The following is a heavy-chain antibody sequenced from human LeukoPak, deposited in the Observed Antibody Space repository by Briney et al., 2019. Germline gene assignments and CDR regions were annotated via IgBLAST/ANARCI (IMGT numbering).Heavy chain of an antibody. CDR3: ASYLTTATTSGLGY. CDR2: ISSSGSYI. J-gene: IGHJ4*02. D-gene: IGHD1-1*01. CDR1: GFTFDDYG. V-gene: IGHV3-21*01. Sequence: GGSLRLSCAASGFTFDDYGMSWVRQAPGKGLEWVSSISSSGSYIYYADSVKGRFTISRDNAKNSLYLQMNSLRAEDTAVYYCASYLTTATTSGLGYWGQGTLVTVSS.